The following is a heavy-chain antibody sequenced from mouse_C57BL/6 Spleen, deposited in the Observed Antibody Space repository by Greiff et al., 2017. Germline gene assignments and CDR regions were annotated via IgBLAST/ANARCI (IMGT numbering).Heavy chain of an antibody. CDR3: ARSRATTVVAKYFDV. CDR1: GYTFTSYW. V-gene: IGHV1-50*01. J-gene: IGHJ1*03. CDR2: IDPSDSYT. Sequence: QVQLQQPGAELVKPGASVKLSCKASGYTFTSYWMQWVKQRPGQGLEWIGEIDPSDSYTNCNQKFKGKATLTVDTSSSTAYMQLSSLTSEDSAVYYCARSRATTVVAKYFDVWGTGTTVTVSS. D-gene: IGHD1-1*01.